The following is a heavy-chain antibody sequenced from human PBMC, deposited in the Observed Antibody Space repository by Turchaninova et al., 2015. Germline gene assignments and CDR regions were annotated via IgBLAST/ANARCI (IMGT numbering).Heavy chain of an antibody. J-gene: IGHJ4*02. CDR1: GFSRSNARMG. V-gene: IGHV2-26*01. CDR2: IFSNDEK. Sequence: QVTLKESGPVLVKPTETLTLTCTVSGFSRSNARMGVSWLRQPPGKAPEWLAHIFSNDEKSYSTSLKSRLTISKDTSKSQVVLTMTNMDPVDTATYYCARTYYYDSSGYSNFDYWGQGTLVTVSS. D-gene: IGHD3-22*01. CDR3: ARTYYYDSSGYSNFDY.